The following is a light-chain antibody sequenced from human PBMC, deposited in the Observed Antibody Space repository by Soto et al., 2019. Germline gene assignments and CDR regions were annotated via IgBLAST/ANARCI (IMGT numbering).Light chain of an antibody. V-gene: IGKV1-39*01. CDR3: QQSYRHPLT. Sequence: DIQMTQSPSSLSASVGDRVTITCRASQSISSYLNWYQQKPGKAPKLLIYAASSLQSGVPSRFSGSGSGTDFTLTISSLQPEDFATYYCQQSYRHPLTFGQGTTVEIK. CDR2: AAS. CDR1: QSISSY. J-gene: IGKJ1*01.